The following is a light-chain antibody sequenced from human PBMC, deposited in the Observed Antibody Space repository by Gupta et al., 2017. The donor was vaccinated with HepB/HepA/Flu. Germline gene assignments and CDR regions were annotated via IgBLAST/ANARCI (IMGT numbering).Light chain of an antibody. Sequence: QSALTQPASVSVSPGQSRTISCTGTTNDPWTTNLVSWFHQYPRKVPQLLFYEVNRRPPGVFSRFSGWTSGNNASPMTSGLQAEDEADDYCCSSASSGTIVVFGGGTTLTVL. V-gene: IGLV2-23*02. CDR2: EVN. CDR1: TNDPWTTNL. J-gene: IGLJ2*01. CDR3: CSSASSGTIVV.